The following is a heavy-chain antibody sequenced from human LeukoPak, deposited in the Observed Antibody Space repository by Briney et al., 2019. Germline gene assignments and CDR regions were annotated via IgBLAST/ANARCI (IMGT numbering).Heavy chain of an antibody. CDR3: ARTLGRDGYNFDY. J-gene: IGHJ4*02. Sequence: SQTPSLTCTVSGGSLSSYYWGWIRQPPGKGLEWIGYIYYSGSTQYNPSLKSRVTISVDTSKNQFSLKLSSVTAADTAVYYCARTLGRDGYNFDYWGQGTLVTVSS. CDR2: IYYSGST. V-gene: IGHV4-59*01. D-gene: IGHD5-24*01. CDR1: GGSLSSYY.